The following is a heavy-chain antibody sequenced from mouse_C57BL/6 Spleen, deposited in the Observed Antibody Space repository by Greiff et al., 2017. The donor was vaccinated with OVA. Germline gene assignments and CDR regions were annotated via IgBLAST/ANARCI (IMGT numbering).Heavy chain of an antibody. D-gene: IGHD1-1*01. J-gene: IGHJ3*01. CDR3: AISSSFAY. CDR2: IYPRDGST. Sequence: VHLVESGPELVKPGASVKLSCKASGYTFTSYDINWVKQRPGQGLEWIGWIYPRDGSTKYNEKFKGKATLTVDTSSSTAYMELHSLTSEDSAVYFCAISSSFAYWGQGTLVTVSA. V-gene: IGHV1-85*01. CDR1: GYTFTSYD.